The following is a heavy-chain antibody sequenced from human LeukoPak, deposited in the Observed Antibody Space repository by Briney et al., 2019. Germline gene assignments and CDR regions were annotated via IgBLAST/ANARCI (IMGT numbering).Heavy chain of an antibody. CDR1: GGSISSGSYY. Sequence: SQALSLTCTVSGGSISSGSYYWSWIRQPAGKGLEWIGRIYTSGSTNYNPSPKSRVTISVDTSKNQFSLKLSSVTAADTAVYYCARGLWFGELLSAFDYWGQGTLVTVSS. CDR2: IYTSGST. CDR3: ARGLWFGELLSAFDY. V-gene: IGHV4-61*02. J-gene: IGHJ4*02. D-gene: IGHD3-10*01.